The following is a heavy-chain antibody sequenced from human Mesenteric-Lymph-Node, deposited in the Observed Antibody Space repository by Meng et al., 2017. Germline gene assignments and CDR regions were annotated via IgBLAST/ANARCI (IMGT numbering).Heavy chain of an antibody. CDR2: IYYSGST. J-gene: IGHJ2*01. CDR1: GDYITNHNWE. Sequence: HVQLQEWGPGLVTPSGTLSLTCAVSGDYITNHNWEAWFRQPPGKGLELIGHIYYSGSTSYNPSLKSRVTISVDTSNNQFSLKLSSVTAADTAVYYCARVGWRQWSFDLWGRGTLVTVSS. V-gene: IGHV4-30-4*01. CDR3: ARVGWRQWSFDL. D-gene: IGHD5-18*01.